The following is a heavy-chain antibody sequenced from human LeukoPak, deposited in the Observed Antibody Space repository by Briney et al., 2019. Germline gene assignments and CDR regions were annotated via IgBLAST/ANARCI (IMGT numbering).Heavy chain of an antibody. Sequence: AGSLRLSCAASAFTFSSYWMHWVRQAPGQGLVWFSRTDGSNTSYADSVKGRFTISRDNAKNTLYLQMNSLRAEDTAVYYCARASVATIYYFQHWGQGTLVTVSS. CDR1: AFTFSSYW. CDR3: ARASVATIYYFQH. J-gene: IGHJ1*01. V-gene: IGHV3-74*01. D-gene: IGHD5-12*01. CDR2: TDGSNT.